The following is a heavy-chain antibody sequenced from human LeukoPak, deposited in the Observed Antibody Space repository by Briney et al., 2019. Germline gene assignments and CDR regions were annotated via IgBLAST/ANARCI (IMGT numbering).Heavy chain of an antibody. D-gene: IGHD1-1*01. Sequence: PGGSLRLSCAASGFTFSSYSMNWVRQAPGKGLEWVSYITSSGTTKYYADSVKGRFTISRDNAKDSLYLQMNSLRAEDTAVYYCARETMEFDYWGQGTLVTVSS. J-gene: IGHJ4*02. CDR3: ARETMEFDY. CDR1: GFTFSSYS. CDR2: ITSSGTTK. V-gene: IGHV3-48*04.